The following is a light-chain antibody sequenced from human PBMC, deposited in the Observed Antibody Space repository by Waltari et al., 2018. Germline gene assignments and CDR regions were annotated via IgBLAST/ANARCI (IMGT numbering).Light chain of an antibody. CDR3: MQSLQALWT. CDR2: LGS. J-gene: IGKJ1*01. CDR1: QSLLHSNGYNY. Sequence: DIVVTQSPLSLPVTPGEPASISCRSSQSLLHSNGYNYLDWYLQKPGQSPQLLIYLGSNRASGVPDRFSGTVSGTDFTLKINRVQAEDVGVYYCMQSLQALWTFGQGTKVEIK. V-gene: IGKV2-28*01.